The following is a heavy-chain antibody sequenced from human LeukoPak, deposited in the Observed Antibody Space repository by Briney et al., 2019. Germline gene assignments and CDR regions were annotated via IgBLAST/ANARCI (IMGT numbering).Heavy chain of an antibody. CDR1: GYTFSSHS. J-gene: IGHJ4*02. CDR2: ISPYNGNT. D-gene: IGHD3-10*01. CDR3: ARGEYDLLGDY. Sequence: ASVKVSCKTSGYTFSSHSMNWVRQAPGQGLEWLGWISPYNGNTKYAQKIQGRATMTTDTSTSTAYLELRSLRSDDTAVYYCARGEYDLLGDYWGQGTLVTVSS. V-gene: IGHV1-18*01.